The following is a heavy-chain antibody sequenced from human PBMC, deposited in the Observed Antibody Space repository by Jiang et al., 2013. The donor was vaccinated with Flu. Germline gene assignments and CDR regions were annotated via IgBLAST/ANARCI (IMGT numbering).Heavy chain of an antibody. D-gene: IGHD5-18*01. CDR2: INHSGST. J-gene: IGHJ4*02. V-gene: IGHV4-34*01. CDR1: GGSFSGYY. CDR3: AWTGYSYGSKFDY. Sequence: LLKPSETLSLTCAVYGGSFSGYYWSWIRQPPGKGLEWIGEINHSGSTNYNPSLKSRVTISVDTSKNQFSLKLSSVTAADTAVYYCAWTGYSYGSKFDYWGQGTLVTVSS.